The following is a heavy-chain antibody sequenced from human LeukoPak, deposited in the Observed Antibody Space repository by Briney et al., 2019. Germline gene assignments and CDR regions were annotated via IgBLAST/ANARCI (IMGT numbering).Heavy chain of an antibody. Sequence: SVKVSCKASGYTFTSYGISWVRQAPGQGLEWMGRIIPILGIANYAQKFQGRVTITADKSTSTAYMELSSLRSEDTAVYYCARDSGGVVVTADAFDIWGQGTMVTVSS. CDR3: ARDSGGVVVTADAFDI. CDR1: GYTFTSYG. V-gene: IGHV1-69*04. J-gene: IGHJ3*02. D-gene: IGHD2-21*02. CDR2: IIPILGIA.